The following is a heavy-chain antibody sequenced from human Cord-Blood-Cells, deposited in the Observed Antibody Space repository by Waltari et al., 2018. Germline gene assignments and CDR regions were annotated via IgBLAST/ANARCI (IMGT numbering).Heavy chain of an antibody. D-gene: IGHD3-10*01. V-gene: IGHV1-3*01. CDR1: GYTFTSYA. CDR3: AREEVFPMVQGVNWFDP. CDR2: INAGNGNT. Sequence: QVQLVQSGAEVKKPGASVKVSCKASGYTFTSYAMHWVRQAPGQRLEWMGWINAGNGNTKYSQKFQGRVTITRDTSASTAYMELSSLRSEDTAVYYCAREEVFPMVQGVNWFDPWGQGTLVTVSS. J-gene: IGHJ5*02.